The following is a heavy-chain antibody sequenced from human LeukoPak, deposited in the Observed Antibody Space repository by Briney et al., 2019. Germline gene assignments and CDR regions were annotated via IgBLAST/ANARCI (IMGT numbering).Heavy chain of an antibody. CDR2: INPNSGGT. CDR3: ARDMKRSRARWENLGFDP. J-gene: IGHJ5*02. CDR1: GYTFTGYY. Sequence: ASVKVSCKASGYTFTGYYMHWARQAPGQGLEWMGWINPNSGGTNYAQKFQGRVTMTRDTSISTAYMELSRLRSDDTAVYYCARDMKRSRARWENLGFDPWGQGTLVTVSS. D-gene: IGHD1-26*01. V-gene: IGHV1-2*02.